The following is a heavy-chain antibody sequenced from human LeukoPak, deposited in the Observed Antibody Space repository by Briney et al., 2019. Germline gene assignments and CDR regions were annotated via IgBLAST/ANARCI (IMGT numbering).Heavy chain of an antibody. D-gene: IGHD6-19*01. CDR3: ASNRITVAKFDY. J-gene: IGHJ4*02. Sequence: SETLSLTCAVSGGAISSSGYFGSWIRQHPGKGPEWIGYIYHSGSAYYNPSLKSRVIISVDTSKNQFSLKLSSVTAADTAVYYCASNRITVAKFDYWGQRTLVTVSS. V-gene: IGHV4-31*11. CDR2: IYHSGSA. CDR1: GGAISSSGYF.